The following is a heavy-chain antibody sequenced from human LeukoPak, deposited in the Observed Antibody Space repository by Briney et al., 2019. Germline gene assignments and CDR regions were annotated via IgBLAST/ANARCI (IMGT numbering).Heavy chain of an antibody. CDR1: GGTFSSYA. D-gene: IGHD3-16*02. CDR2: IIPIFGTA. CDR3: ARDQLLTRQLYTPDY. J-gene: IGHJ4*02. V-gene: IGHV1-69*13. Sequence: SVKVSCKASGGTFSSYAISWVRQAPGQGLEWMGGIIPIFGTANYAQKFQGRVTITADESTSTAYMELSSLRSEETAVYYCARDQLLTRQLYTPDYWGQGTLVTVSS.